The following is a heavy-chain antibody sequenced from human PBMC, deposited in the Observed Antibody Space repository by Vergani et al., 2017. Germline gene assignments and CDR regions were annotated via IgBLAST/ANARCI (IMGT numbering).Heavy chain of an antibody. D-gene: IGHD5-24*01. CDR1: GASIGYGGHS. V-gene: IGHV4-30-2*06. CDR2: IFHTGSA. CDR3: ACHPSGKWLQGHPFGY. J-gene: IGHJ4*02. Sequence: QLRESGSGLVKPSQTLSLTCAVSGASIGYGGHSWSWIRQSPGKGLEWIGYIFHTGSAYYIPSLQRRLSISVDRSKNLFTLQLFATTAADTAVYYCACHPSGKWLQGHPFGYWGQGILVTVSS.